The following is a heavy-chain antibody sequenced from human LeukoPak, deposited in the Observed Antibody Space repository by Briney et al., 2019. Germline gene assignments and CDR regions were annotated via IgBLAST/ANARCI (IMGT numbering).Heavy chain of an antibody. CDR3: ARRYDFWSGYSTAFDC. CDR1: GYTFTGYY. Sequence: ASVKVSCKASGYTFTGYYMYWVRQAPGQGLEWMGFLNPNTGGTSYAQKFQARVTMTRDTSISTAYMELSGLRSDDTAVYYCARRYDFWSGYSTAFDCWGQGTLVTVSS. V-gene: IGHV1-2*02. CDR2: LNPNTGGT. J-gene: IGHJ4*02. D-gene: IGHD3-3*01.